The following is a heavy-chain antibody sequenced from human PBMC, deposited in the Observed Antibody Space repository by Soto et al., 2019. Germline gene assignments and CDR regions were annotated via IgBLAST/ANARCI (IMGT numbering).Heavy chain of an antibody. J-gene: IGHJ4*01. CDR2: ISGSGGTT. D-gene: IGHD2-21*02. Sequence: PGGSLRLSCAASGFPFSNYAMTLVRQAPGKGLEWVSVISGSGGTTYYADSVKDRFTISRDNSKNTLYLQMNSLRAGDTAVYYCAREWYGGNSLSRILFDYWGHGTLVTVSS. CDR3: AREWYGGNSLSRILFDY. CDR1: GFPFSNYA. V-gene: IGHV3-23*01.